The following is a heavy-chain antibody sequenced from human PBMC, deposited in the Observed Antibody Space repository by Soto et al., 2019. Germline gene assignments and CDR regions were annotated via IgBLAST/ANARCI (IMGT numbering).Heavy chain of an antibody. Sequence: PSETLSLTCSIYSGSFSGYYWSWIRQPPWKGLEWIGEISQSGNTNYSPSLKSRVSISIDTSKKQFSLNLASVSAADTAVYYCARAPKVSGSSQTRPDFCGQRTLVTFCS. V-gene: IGHV4-34*01. CDR2: ISQSGNT. CDR3: ARAPKVSGSSQTRPDF. CDR1: SGSFSGYY. J-gene: IGHJ4*02. D-gene: IGHD6-6*01.